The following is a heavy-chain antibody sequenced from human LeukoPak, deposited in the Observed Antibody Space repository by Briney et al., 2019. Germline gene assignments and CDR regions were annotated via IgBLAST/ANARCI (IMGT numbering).Heavy chain of an antibody. CDR2: MFHSGST. CDR1: GYSIRSGYY. Sequence: SETLSLTCAVSGYSIRSGYYWGWIRQPPGKGLEWIGSMFHSGSTYYNPSLRSRVTISVDTSKNQFSLKLTSVTAADTAVYYCARHHGNFWSSYYIYWGQGILVAVSS. J-gene: IGHJ4*02. V-gene: IGHV4-38-2*01. D-gene: IGHD3-3*01. CDR3: ARHHGNFWSSYYIY.